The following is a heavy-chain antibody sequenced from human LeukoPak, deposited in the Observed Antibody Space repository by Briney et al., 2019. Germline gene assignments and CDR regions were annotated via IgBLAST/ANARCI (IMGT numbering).Heavy chain of an antibody. Sequence: SETLSLTCTVSGGSISSYYWSWIRQPPGKGLERIGYIYYSGSTNYNPSLKSRVTISVDTSKNQFSLKLSSVTAADTAVYYCARVYYDFWSGYSGIYYFDYWGQGTLVTVSS. V-gene: IGHV4-59*01. CDR3: ARVYYDFWSGYSGIYYFDY. CDR1: GGSISSYY. CDR2: IYYSGST. J-gene: IGHJ4*02. D-gene: IGHD3-3*01.